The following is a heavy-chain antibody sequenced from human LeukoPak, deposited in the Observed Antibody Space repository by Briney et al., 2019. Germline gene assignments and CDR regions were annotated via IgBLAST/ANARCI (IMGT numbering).Heavy chain of an antibody. CDR2: IWYDGSNK. Sequence: PGRSLRLSCAASGFTFSSYGMHWVRQAPGKGLEWVAVIWYDGSNKYYADSVKGRFTISRDNSKNPLYLQMNSLRAEDTAVYYCACIAAAGTGYWGQGTLVTVSS. D-gene: IGHD6-13*01. V-gene: IGHV3-33*01. CDR1: GFTFSSYG. CDR3: ACIAAAGTGY. J-gene: IGHJ4*02.